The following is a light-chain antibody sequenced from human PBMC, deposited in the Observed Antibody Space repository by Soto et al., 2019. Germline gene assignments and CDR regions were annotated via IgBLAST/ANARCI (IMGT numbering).Light chain of an antibody. V-gene: IGKV3-20*01. J-gene: IGKJ5*01. Sequence: EIVLTQSPCTLSLSPGDRATLSCRASQSVSSYLAWYQQKPGQAPRVLIYGASSRATGIPDRFSGSGSGTDFTLTISRLEPEDFAVYYCQQYGSSPFTFGQGTRLENK. CDR1: QSVSSY. CDR3: QQYGSSPFT. CDR2: GAS.